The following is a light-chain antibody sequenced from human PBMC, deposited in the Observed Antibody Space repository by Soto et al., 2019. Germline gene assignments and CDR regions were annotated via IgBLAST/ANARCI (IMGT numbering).Light chain of an antibody. J-gene: IGKJ2*01. V-gene: IGKV1-9*01. CDR3: QQLNRYPYT. CDR1: QGINNY. Sequence: DIQLTQSPSFLSSSVGDRVTISCRASQGINNYLAWYQQKPGKAPKLLIYVASILQGGVPSRFSGSGSGTQFTLTISSLQPEDFATYYCQQLNRYPYTFGQGTKVEIK. CDR2: VAS.